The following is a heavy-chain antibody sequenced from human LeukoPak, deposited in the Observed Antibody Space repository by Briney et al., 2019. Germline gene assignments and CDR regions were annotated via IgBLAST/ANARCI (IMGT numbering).Heavy chain of an antibody. CDR2: INPNSGGT. D-gene: IGHD3-3*01. V-gene: IGHV1-2*06. Sequence: ASVKVSCKASGYTFTGYYMHWVRQAPGQGLEWMGRINPNSGGTNYAQKFQGRVTMTRDTSISTAYMELSRLRSDDTAVYYCAGLYYDFWSGYTGAFDIWGQGTMVTVSS. J-gene: IGHJ3*02. CDR1: GYTFTGYY. CDR3: AGLYYDFWSGYTGAFDI.